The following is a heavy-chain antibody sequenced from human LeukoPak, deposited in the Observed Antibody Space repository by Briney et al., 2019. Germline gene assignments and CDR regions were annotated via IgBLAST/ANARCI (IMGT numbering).Heavy chain of an antibody. J-gene: IGHJ6*02. CDR2: INAGNGNT. Sequence: ASVKVSCKASGYTFTSYAMHWVRQAPGQGLEWMGWINAGNGNTEYSQKFQGRVTITRDTSASTAYMELSSLRSEDTAVYYCARDQASYYYDSSGPQYYYYGMDVWGQGTTVTVSS. CDR1: GYTFTSYA. V-gene: IGHV1-3*01. CDR3: ARDQASYYYDSSGPQYYYYGMDV. D-gene: IGHD3-22*01.